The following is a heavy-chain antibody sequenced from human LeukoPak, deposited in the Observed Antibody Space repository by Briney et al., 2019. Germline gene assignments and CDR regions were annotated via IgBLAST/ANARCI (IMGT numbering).Heavy chain of an antibody. CDR1: GFNLNSFY. CDR2: IRKDGTST. J-gene: IGHJ4*02. Sequence: GGALRLSCVVSGFNLNSFYMDWVRQARGKGLVWVSGIRKDGTSTGYADSVQGRFSISRETDKNTVYLQMNSLRPDDTGVYFCARGNWGPEFWGQGTLVTVSS. CDR3: ARGNWGPEF. D-gene: IGHD3-16*01. V-gene: IGHV3-74*01.